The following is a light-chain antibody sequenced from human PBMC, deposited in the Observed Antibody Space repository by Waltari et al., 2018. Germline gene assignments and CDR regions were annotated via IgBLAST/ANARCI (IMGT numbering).Light chain of an antibody. CDR2: VNSDGSH. CDR1: SGHSNNI. J-gene: IGLJ3*02. Sequence: QSPSASASLGASVKLTCTLSSGHSNNIIAWLQQQPGKGPRYLMRVNSDGSHSKGDEIPDRFSGSSSGAERYLTISSVQSEDEADYYCETGGHGTWVFGGGTKLTVL. CDR3: ETGGHGTWV. V-gene: IGLV4-69*01.